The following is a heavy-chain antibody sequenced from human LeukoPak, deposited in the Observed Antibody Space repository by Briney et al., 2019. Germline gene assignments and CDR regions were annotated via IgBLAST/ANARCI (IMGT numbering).Heavy chain of an antibody. J-gene: IGHJ4*02. V-gene: IGHV4-59*01. CDR1: GGSISSYY. CDR2: ICYSGST. CDR3: ARDIDY. Sequence: KPSETLSLTCTVSGGSISSYYWSWIRQPPGKGLEWIGYICYSGSTNYNPSLKSRVTISVDTSKNQFSLKLSSVTAADTAVYYCARDIDYWGQGTLVTVSS.